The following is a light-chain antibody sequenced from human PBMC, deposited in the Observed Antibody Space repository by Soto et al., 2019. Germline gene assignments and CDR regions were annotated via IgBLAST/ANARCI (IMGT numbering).Light chain of an antibody. Sequence: DIQMTQSPSSLSASVGDRVTITCRASQSISTYLNWYQQKVGKAPKLLIYAASSLQRGVPSRFSASGSGTDFALTISSLQHEDFATYYCEQSYSTPRTFGQGTKLEIK. CDR3: EQSYSTPRT. CDR2: AAS. CDR1: QSISTY. J-gene: IGKJ2*02. V-gene: IGKV1-39*01.